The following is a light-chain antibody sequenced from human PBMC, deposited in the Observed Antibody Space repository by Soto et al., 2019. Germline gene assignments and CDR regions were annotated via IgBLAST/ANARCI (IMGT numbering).Light chain of an antibody. J-gene: IGLJ1*01. CDR1: SSEVGGYNY. CDR2: EVS. V-gene: IGLV2-14*01. Sequence: QSVLTQPPSVSGSPGQSVTISCTGTSSEVGGYNYVSWYQQHPGKAPKLMIYEVSNRPSGVPDRFSGSKSGNTASLTISGLQAYDEPDYDGSAYTSSSSPDVFATGTKVTVL. CDR3: SAYTSSSSPDV.